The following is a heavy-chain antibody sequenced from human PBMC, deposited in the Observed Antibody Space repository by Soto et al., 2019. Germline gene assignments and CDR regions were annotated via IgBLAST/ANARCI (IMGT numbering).Heavy chain of an antibody. CDR2: ISYDGSNK. J-gene: IGHJ4*02. Sequence: QVQLVESGGGVVQPGRSLRLSCAASGFTFSSYAMHWVRQAPGKGLEWVAVISYDGSNKYYADSVKGRFTISRDNSMNTLYLQMNSLRAEDTAVYYCGSGSYFDSWRQANLVTVSS. CDR1: GFTFSSYA. V-gene: IGHV3-30-3*01. D-gene: IGHD1-26*01. CDR3: GSGSYFDS.